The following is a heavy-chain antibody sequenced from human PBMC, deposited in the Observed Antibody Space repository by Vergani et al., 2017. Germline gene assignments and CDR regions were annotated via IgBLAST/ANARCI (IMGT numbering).Heavy chain of an antibody. J-gene: IGHJ6*02. CDR1: GFTFSSYS. D-gene: IGHD3-10*01. Sequence: EVQLVESGGGLVKPGGSLRLSCAASGFTFSSYSMNWVRQAPGKGLEWVSAISGSGGSTYYADSVKGRFTSSRDNSKNTLYLQMNSLRAEDTAVYYCAKVRAGGYYYGSGRNYGMDVWGQGTTVTVSS. CDR2: ISGSGGST. V-gene: IGHV3-23*04. CDR3: AKVRAGGYYYGSGRNYGMDV.